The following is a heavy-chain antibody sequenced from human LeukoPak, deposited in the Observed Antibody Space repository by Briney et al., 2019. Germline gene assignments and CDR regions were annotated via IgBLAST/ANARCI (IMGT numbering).Heavy chain of an antibody. CDR2: IRGSGTST. Sequence: GGTLTLSCAGSGFTFSSYGMSWVRQAPGKGLEWVSCIRGSGTSTYYADSVKGRFTISRDNSKNTLYLQMHSLRAEDTAVYYCAKVTYGSGTYGAFDYWGQGTLVSVSS. V-gene: IGHV3-23*01. J-gene: IGHJ4*02. D-gene: IGHD3-10*01. CDR1: GFTFSSYG. CDR3: AKVTYGSGTYGAFDY.